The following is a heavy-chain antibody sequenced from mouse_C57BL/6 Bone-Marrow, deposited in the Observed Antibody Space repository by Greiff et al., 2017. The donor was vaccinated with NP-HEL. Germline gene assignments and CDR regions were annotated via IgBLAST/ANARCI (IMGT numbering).Heavy chain of an antibody. V-gene: IGHV10-3*01. CDR2: IRSKSSNYAT. D-gene: IGHD2-2*01. Sequence: EVQRVESGGGLVQPKGSLKLSCAASGFTFNTYAMHWVRQAPGKGLEWVARIRSKSSNYATYYADSVKDRFTISRDDSQSMLYLQMNNLKTEDTAMYYCVRGYGYDVGYYAMDYWGQGTSVTVSS. J-gene: IGHJ4*01. CDR1: GFTFNTYA. CDR3: VRGYGYDVGYYAMDY.